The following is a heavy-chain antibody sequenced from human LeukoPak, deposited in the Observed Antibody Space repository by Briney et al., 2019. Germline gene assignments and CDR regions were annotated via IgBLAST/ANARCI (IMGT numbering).Heavy chain of an antibody. Sequence: SVKVSCKASGGTFSSYAISWVRLAPGQGLEWMGGIIPIFGTANYAQKFQGRVTITTDESTSTAYMELSSLRSEDTAVYYCARTIIAAAHYYYYMDVWGKGTTVTVSS. D-gene: IGHD6-13*01. CDR1: GGTFSSYA. CDR2: IIPIFGTA. CDR3: ARTIIAAAHYYYYMDV. J-gene: IGHJ6*03. V-gene: IGHV1-69*05.